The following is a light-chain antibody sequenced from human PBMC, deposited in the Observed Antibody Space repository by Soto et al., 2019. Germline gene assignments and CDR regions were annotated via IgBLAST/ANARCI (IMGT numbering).Light chain of an antibody. V-gene: IGKV3D-15*01. J-gene: IGKJ2*01. CDR2: DVS. CDR3: QQYNNWPPVYT. CDR1: QSVSSK. Sequence: EIVMTQSPATLSVSPGERATLSCRASQSVSSKLAWYQQKPGQAPRLLIYDVSTRATGIPGRFSGSGSGTEFTLTISSLQFEDFAVYYCQQYNNWPPVYTFGQGTKLEIK.